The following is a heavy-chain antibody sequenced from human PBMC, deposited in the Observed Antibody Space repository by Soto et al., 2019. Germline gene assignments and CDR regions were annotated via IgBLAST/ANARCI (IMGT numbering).Heavy chain of an antibody. CDR1: GFSVTNYY. J-gene: IGHJ4*02. D-gene: IGHD5-18*01. V-gene: IGHV3-53*02. CDR2: IYNGGDT. Sequence: EVQLVETGGGLIHPGGSLRLSCAASGFSVTNYYVSWLRQAPEKGLEWVAIIYNGGDTYYTDSVEGRFTISRVSSKNTIYLQMNSLRVEDTAVYYCARAGYSTSWYYFDQWGQGTRVTVSS. CDR3: ARAGYSTSWYYFDQ.